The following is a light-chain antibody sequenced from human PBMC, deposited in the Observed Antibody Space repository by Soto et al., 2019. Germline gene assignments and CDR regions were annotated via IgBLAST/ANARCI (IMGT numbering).Light chain of an antibody. CDR1: QGIDTW. V-gene: IGKV1D-12*01. Sequence: DIQMTQSPSSVSASVGDRVTITCRASQGIDTWLAWYQQQPGKAPKLLIYGSSTLQSGVPSRFSGSGSGTDFTLTISSLQPEDSATYYCQQGDSFPRTFGQGTKVEIK. CDR2: GSS. CDR3: QQGDSFPRT. J-gene: IGKJ1*01.